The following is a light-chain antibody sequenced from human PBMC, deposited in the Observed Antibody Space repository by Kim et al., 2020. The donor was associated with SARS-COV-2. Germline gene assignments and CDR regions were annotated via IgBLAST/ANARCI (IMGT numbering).Light chain of an antibody. CDR2: SNN. CDR3: AAWDDSLNGWV. CDR1: SSNIGSNT. J-gene: IGLJ3*02. Sequence: ELTQPPSASGTPGQRVTISCSGSSSNIGSNTVNWYQQLPGTAPKLLIYSNNQRPSGVPDRFSGSKSGTSASLAISGLRSEDEADYYCAAWDDSLNGWVFGGGTQLTVL. V-gene: IGLV1-44*01.